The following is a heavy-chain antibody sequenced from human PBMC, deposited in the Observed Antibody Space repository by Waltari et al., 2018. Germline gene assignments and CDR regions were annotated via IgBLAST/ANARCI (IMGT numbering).Heavy chain of an antibody. CDR2: IDHSGVT. CDR1: GGSFSGYY. D-gene: IGHD4-17*01. V-gene: IGHV4-34*02. CDR3: ALSRYGLASPKFDP. J-gene: IGHJ5*02. Sequence: QVQVQQWGAGLVKPSETLSLTCAVYGGSFSGYYWSCLRQPPGKALEWIGEIDHSGVTNYNPSLTSRATISVDTSRNQLSLKLTSVTAADTALYYCALSRYGLASPKFDPWGQGTLVTVSS.